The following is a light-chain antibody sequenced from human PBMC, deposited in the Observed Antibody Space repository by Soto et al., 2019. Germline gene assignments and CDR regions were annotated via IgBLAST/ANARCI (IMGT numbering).Light chain of an antibody. J-gene: IGKJ4*01. Sequence: DLPLTQSPSFLSASVGDRVTITCRASQGIGSYLGWYQQTPGKAPKLLIYGASTLHSGVPSRFSGSGSGTEFTLTGSSLQPEDVATYYCQQLNTYPAFGGGTKVEI. CDR1: QGIGSY. CDR3: QQLNTYPA. V-gene: IGKV1-9*01. CDR2: GAS.